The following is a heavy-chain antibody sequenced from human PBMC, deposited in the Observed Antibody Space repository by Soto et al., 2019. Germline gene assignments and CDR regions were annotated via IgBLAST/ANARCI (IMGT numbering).Heavy chain of an antibody. CDR1: VGTFSNYA. CDR2: IIPIFGTA. CDR3: AVGSVDIVPTGMKPFDP. Sequence: QVQLVQSGAEVKKPGSSVKVSCKASVGTFSNYAISWVRQAPGQGLEWMGGIIPIFGTANYAQKFQGRVTLTAXGSTSXXYMELSSLRSEDTAIYYCAVGSVDIVPTGMKPFDPWGQGTLVTVSS. J-gene: IGHJ5*02. D-gene: IGHD5-12*01. V-gene: IGHV1-69*12.